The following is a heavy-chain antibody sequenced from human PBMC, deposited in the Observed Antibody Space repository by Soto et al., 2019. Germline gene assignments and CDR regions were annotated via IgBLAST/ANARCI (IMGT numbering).Heavy chain of an antibody. V-gene: IGHV1-69*06. J-gene: IGHJ3*02. CDR3: AGSHNYYDSSGYYWFGAFDI. CDR1: GGTFSSYA. CDR2: IIPIFGTA. D-gene: IGHD3-22*01. Sequence: VASVKVSCKASGGTFSSYAISWVRQAPGQGLEWMGGIIPIFGTANYAQKFQGRVTITADKSTSTAYMELSSLRSEDTAVYYCAGSHNYYDSSGYYWFGAFDIWGQGTMVTVSS.